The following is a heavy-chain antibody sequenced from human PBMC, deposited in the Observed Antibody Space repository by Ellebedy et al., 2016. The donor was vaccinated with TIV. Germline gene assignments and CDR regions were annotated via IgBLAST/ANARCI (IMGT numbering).Heavy chain of an antibody. V-gene: IGHV3-48*02. J-gene: IGHJ4*02. CDR2: ITPSSNTI. CDR3: EAFGATDY. D-gene: IGHD3-10*01. Sequence: PGGSLRLSCAASGFTFSSYSMNWVRQAPGKGLAWVSYITPSSNTIYYADSVKCRFTISRDNAKNSLYLQMNSLRDKDTAVYYCEAFGATDYWGQGTLVTVSS. CDR1: GFTFSSYS.